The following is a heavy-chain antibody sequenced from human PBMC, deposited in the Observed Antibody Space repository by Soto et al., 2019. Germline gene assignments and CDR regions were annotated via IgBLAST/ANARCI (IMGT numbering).Heavy chain of an antibody. CDR2: IVVGSGNT. J-gene: IGHJ2*01. V-gene: IGHV1-58*01. D-gene: IGHD6-13*01. CDR3: AADSQQLVDFDL. CDR1: GFTFTSSA. Sequence: QMPLVQSGPEVKKPGTSVKVSCKASGFTFTSSAVQWVRQARGQRLEWIGWIVVGSGNTNYAQKFQERVTITRDMSTSTAYMELSSLRSEDTAVYYCAADSQQLVDFDLWGRGTLVTVSS.